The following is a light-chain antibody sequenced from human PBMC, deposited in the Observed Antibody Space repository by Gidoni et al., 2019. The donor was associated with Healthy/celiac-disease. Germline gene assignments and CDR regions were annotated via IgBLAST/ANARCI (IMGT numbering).Light chain of an antibody. Sequence: IQMTESPSSLSASVGDRVTITCRASQSISSYLNWYQQKPGKAPKLLIYAAPSLQSGVPSRFSGSGSGTDFTLTISSLQPEDFATYYCQQSYSIPLTFGRGTKVEIK. CDR3: QQSYSIPLT. J-gene: IGKJ4*01. CDR2: AAP. CDR1: QSISSY. V-gene: IGKV1-39*01.